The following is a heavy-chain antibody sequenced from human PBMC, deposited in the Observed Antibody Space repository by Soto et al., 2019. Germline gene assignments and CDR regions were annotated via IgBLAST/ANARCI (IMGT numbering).Heavy chain of an antibody. CDR3: AARSCSSTRCFHFDH. J-gene: IGHJ4*02. CDR1: GFTFSNYA. V-gene: IGHV3-64*02. CDR2: ISSDGSST. Sequence: GESLKISCAASGFTFSNYAMHWVRQAPGKGLEYVSAISSDGSSTYYADSVKGRFTISRDNSKNTLYLQMGSLRTEDMAVYYCAARSCSSTRCFHFDHWGQGTLVTVSS. D-gene: IGHD2-2*01.